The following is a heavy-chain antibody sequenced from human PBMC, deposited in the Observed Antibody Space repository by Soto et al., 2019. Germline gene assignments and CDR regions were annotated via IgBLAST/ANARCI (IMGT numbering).Heavy chain of an antibody. CDR3: ARGRYSSTKY. D-gene: IGHD5-18*01. J-gene: IGHJ4*02. CDR2: MNPNSGNT. V-gene: IGHV1-8*01. CDR1: GYTFTSYD. Sequence: QVQLVQSGAEVKKPGASVKVSCKASGYTFTSYDINWVRQATGQGLEWMGWMNPNSGNTGYAQKFQXXVXMXXNTSISTAYMELSSLRSEDTAVYYCARGRYSSTKYWGQGTLVTVSS.